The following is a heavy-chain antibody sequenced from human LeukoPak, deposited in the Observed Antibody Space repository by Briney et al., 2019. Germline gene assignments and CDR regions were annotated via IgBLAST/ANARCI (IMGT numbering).Heavy chain of an antibody. CDR2: IRYDGSNK. V-gene: IGHV3-30*02. CDR3: AKVRYRSGSYHYFDY. CDR1: GFTFSSYG. D-gene: IGHD1-26*01. Sequence: PGGSLRLSCAASGFTFSSYGMHWVRQAPGKGLEWGAFIRYDGSNKYYADSVKGRFTISRDNSKNTLYLQMNSLRAEDTAVYYCAKVRYRSGSYHYFDYWGQGTLVTVSS. J-gene: IGHJ4*02.